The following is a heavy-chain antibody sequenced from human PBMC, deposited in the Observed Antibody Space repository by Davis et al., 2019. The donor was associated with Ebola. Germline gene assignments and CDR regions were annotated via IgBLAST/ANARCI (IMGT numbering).Heavy chain of an antibody. CDR3: ARPAKDCSSTNCYWYYYYYMDV. V-gene: IGHV3-21*01. CDR1: GFTFSSYS. Sequence: GESLKISCAASGFTFSSYSMNWVRQAPGKGLEWVSSISSSSSYIYYTDSVKGRFTISRDNAKNSLYLQMNSLRAEDTAVYYCARPAKDCSSTNCYWYYYYYMDVWGKGTTVTVSS. CDR2: ISSSSSYI. D-gene: IGHD2-2*01. J-gene: IGHJ6*03.